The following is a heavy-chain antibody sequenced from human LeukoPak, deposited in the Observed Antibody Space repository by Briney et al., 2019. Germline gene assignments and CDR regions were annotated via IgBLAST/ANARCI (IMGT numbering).Heavy chain of an antibody. CDR2: ISSSSSTI. J-gene: IGHJ6*03. V-gene: IGHV3-48*01. CDR3: AGSGSYYYYYMDV. Sequence: GGSLRLSRAASGFTFSSYSMNWVRQAPGKGLEWVSYISSSSSTIYYADSVKGRFTISRDNSKNTLYLQMNSLRAEDTAVYYCAGSGSYYYYYMDVWGKGTTVTVSS. D-gene: IGHD3-10*01. CDR1: GFTFSSYS.